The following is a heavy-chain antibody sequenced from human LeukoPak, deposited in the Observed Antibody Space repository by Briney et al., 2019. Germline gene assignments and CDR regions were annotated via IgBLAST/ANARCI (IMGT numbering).Heavy chain of an antibody. CDR3: ARAGPYDCWSGYYFDY. CDR2: IIPIFGTA. Sequence: SVKVSCKASGGTFSSYAISWVRQAPGQGLEWMGGIIPIFGTANYAQKFQGRVTITTDESTSTAYMELSSLRSEDTAVYYYARAGPYDCWSGYYFDYWGQGTLVTVSS. CDR1: GGTFSSYA. D-gene: IGHD3-3*01. V-gene: IGHV1-69*05. J-gene: IGHJ4*02.